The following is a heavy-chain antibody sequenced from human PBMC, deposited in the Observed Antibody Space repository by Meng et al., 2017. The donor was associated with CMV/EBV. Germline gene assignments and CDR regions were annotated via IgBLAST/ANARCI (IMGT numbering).Heavy chain of an antibody. CDR1: GYTFTDYR. Sequence: ASVKVSCKASGYTFTDYRMHWVRQAPGQGLEWMGWISPNNGGTNYVQKFQGRVTMTRDTSISTAYLELNRLTYADTAVYYCTTDPLLETRFLEWLLYDPFDYWGQGTLVTVSS. CDR2: ISPNNGGT. V-gene: IGHV1-2*02. J-gene: IGHJ4*02. CDR3: TTDPLLETRFLEWLLYDPFDY. D-gene: IGHD3-3*01.